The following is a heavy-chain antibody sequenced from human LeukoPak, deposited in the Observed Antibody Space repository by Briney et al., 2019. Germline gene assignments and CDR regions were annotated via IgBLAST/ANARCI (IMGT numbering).Heavy chain of an antibody. V-gene: IGHV1-2*02. CDR2: INPNSGGT. Sequence: GASVKVSCKAAGYTFTGYYMHWVRQAPGQGLEWMGWINPNSGGTNYAQKFQGRVTMTRDTSISTAYVELSRLTSDDTAVYYCARDPPIGGADVFDIWGQGTMVTVSS. CDR1: GYTFTGYY. CDR3: ARDPPIGGADVFDI. D-gene: IGHD3-10*01. J-gene: IGHJ3*02.